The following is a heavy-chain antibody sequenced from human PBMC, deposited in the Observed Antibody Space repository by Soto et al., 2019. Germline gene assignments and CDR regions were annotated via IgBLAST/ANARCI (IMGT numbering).Heavy chain of an antibody. CDR1: GSSLNTMP. J-gene: IGHJ3*01. Sequence: VQLLESGGAWYRRGGPWGPPGFPSGSSLNTMPLGWSARAPGKGLRWVSTIGGTDGDSDGVPWYEDSVKGRFTISRDSSANTLFLHMDNLRAEDSALYYCVKRGRNWGAFDFWGQGTTVVVSS. CDR2: IGGTDGDSDGVP. V-gene: IGHV3-23*01. D-gene: IGHD7-27*01. CDR3: VKRGRNWGAFDF.